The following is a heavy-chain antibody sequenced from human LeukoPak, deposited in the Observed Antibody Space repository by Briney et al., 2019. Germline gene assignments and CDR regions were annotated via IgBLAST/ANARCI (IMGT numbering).Heavy chain of an antibody. Sequence: PGGSLRLSCAVSGFTFTRHWMHWVRQVPGKGLVWVSRITSDGSSTRYADSVKGRFTISRDNAKNTLYLQMNSLRAEDTAVYCCARERYSSGPDGFDIWGQGTMVTVSS. D-gene: IGHD2-15*01. CDR1: GFTFTRHW. CDR3: ARERYSSGPDGFDI. J-gene: IGHJ3*02. CDR2: ITSDGSST. V-gene: IGHV3-74*01.